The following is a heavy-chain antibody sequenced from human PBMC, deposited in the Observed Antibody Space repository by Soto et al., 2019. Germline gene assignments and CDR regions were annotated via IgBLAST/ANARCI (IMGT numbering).Heavy chain of an antibody. CDR3: ARGDGFGVGTPFMDY. D-gene: IGHD3-3*01. Sequence: QLQLQESGPGLVKPSETLSLICTVSGDSISSGRYHWGWIRQPPGKGLDFIATIHYTGNTHYNPSLRSRVTRFVDTSKSQFSLRLSSVTAADTAVYYCARGDGFGVGTPFMDYWGQGTLVTVSS. J-gene: IGHJ4*02. V-gene: IGHV4-39*01. CDR2: IHYTGNT. CDR1: GDSISSGRYH.